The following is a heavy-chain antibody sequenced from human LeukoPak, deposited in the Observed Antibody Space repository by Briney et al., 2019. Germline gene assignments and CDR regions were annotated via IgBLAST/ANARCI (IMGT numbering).Heavy chain of an antibody. V-gene: IGHV3-53*01. CDR3: AREKGRGVISPYYDC. D-gene: IGHD3-10*01. CDR2: IYSDGST. Sequence: PGGSLRLSCAASGLTVRNNYMSWVRQSPGKGLEWVSVIYSDGSTYYEDSVKGRFTISRDTSKNTLSLQMSSLRVEDTAAYFCAREKGRGVISPYYDCWGQGTLVTVSS. J-gene: IGHJ4*02. CDR1: GLTVRNNY.